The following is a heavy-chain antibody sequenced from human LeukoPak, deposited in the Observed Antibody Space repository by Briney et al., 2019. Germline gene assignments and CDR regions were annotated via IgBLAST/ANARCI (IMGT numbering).Heavy chain of an antibody. J-gene: IGHJ3*02. CDR2: ISGSGGTT. CDR3: AKATGTGAFDI. V-gene: IGHV3-23*01. D-gene: IGHD1-7*01. CDR1: RFTFRSYA. Sequence: GGSLGLSCAASRFTFRSYAMSWVRQAPGKGLEWVSGISGSGGTTYYVDSVKGRFTISRDNSKSTLFLQMDSLRADDTAVYYCAKATGTGAFDIWGQGTMVTVSS.